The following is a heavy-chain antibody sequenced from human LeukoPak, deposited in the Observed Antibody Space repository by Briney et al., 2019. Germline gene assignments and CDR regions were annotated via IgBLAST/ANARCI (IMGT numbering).Heavy chain of an antibody. V-gene: IGHV4-31*03. CDR2: IYYSGST. D-gene: IGHD1-26*01. J-gene: IGHJ4*02. Sequence: SETLSLTCTVSGGSISSGGYYWSWIRQHPGKGLEWIGYIYYSGSTYYNPSLKSRVTISVDTSKNQFSLKLSSVTAADTAVYYCARAHIVGSLTNYFDYWGQGTLVTVSS. CDR3: ARAHIVGSLTNYFDY. CDR1: GGSISSGGYY.